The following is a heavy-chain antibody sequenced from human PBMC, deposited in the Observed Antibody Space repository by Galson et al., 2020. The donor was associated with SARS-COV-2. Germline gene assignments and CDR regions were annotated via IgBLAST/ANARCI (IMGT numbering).Heavy chain of an antibody. Sequence: QLGESLKIPCAASELTFSSYAMHWVRQAPAKGLEWVAVLSYDGSNKYYADSVKGRFTISRDNSKNTLYLQMNSLRAEDTAVYYCARGGFYDFWGDRFDPWGQVTRVTVAS. V-gene: IGHV3-30*04. CDR1: ELTFSSYA. CDR2: LSYDGSNK. CDR3: ARGGFYDFWGDRFDP. D-gene: IGHD3-3*01. J-gene: IGHJ5*02.